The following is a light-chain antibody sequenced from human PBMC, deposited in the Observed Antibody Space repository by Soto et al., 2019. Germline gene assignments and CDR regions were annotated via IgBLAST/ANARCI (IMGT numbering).Light chain of an antibody. CDR2: GAS. CDR1: QSVSSR. V-gene: IGKV3-15*01. CDR3: QQYNNWPLT. Sequence: EIVMTQSPATLSVSPGERVTLSCRASQSVSSRLAWYQQKPGQSPRLLIYGASARATGVPDRFSGSGSGTEFTLTISSLQSEDFAVYYCQQYNNWPLTFGGGTKVDIK. J-gene: IGKJ4*01.